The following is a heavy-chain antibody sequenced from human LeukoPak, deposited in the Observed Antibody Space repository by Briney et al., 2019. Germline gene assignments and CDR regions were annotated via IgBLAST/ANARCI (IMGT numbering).Heavy chain of an antibody. CDR1: GYTFTSYY. J-gene: IGHJ4*02. D-gene: IGHD3-22*01. CDR3: ARAYYYDSSGSDPLGY. Sequence: ASVKVSCKASGYTFTSYYTHWVRQAPGQGLEWMGIINPSGGSTSYAQKFQGRVTMTRDTSTSTVYMELSSLRSEDTAVYYCARAYYYDSSGSDPLGYWGQGTLVTVSS. CDR2: INPSGGST. V-gene: IGHV1-46*01.